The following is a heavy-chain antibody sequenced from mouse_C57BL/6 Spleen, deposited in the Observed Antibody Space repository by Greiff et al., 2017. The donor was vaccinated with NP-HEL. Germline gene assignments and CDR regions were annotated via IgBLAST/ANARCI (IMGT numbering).Heavy chain of an antibody. CDR1: GYSITSGYY. J-gene: IGHJ2*01. Sequence: VQLKESGPGLVKPSQSLSLTCSVTGYSITSGYYWNWIRQFPGNKLEWMGYISYDGSNNYNPSLKNRISITRDTSKNQFFLKLNSVTTEDTATYYCARNGYDGLYFDYWGQGTTLTVSS. CDR3: ARNGYDGLYFDY. V-gene: IGHV3-6*01. D-gene: IGHD2-2*01. CDR2: ISYDGSN.